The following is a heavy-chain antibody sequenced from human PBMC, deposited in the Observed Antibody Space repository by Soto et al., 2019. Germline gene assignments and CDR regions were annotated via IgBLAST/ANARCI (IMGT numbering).Heavy chain of an antibody. CDR1: GYTFTSYA. D-gene: IGHD2-21*02. CDR3: ARSIVVVTALDY. J-gene: IGHJ4*02. Sequence: QVQLVQSGAEVKKPGASVKVSCKASGYTFTSYAMHWVRQAPGQRLEWMGWINAGNGNTKYSQKFQGRVTITRDTSESTAYMELRSLRSEDTAVNYCARSIVVVTALDYWGQVTLVTVSS. CDR2: INAGNGNT. V-gene: IGHV1-3*01.